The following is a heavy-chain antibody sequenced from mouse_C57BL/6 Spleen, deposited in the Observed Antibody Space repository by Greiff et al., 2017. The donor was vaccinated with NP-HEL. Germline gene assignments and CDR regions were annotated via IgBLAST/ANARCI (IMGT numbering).Heavy chain of an antibody. CDR1: GYSFTSCSY. CDR2: IRYDGSN. V-gene: IGHV3-6*01. D-gene: IGHD1-1*01. CDR3: ANFITAGVAHFGY. J-gene: IGHJ2*01. Sequence: VQLQQSGPGLVKPSPSLSLTCSATGYSFTSCSYCNWIRQFPGNQLEWMGYIRYDGSNNYNPSLKNRISFTRDTSRNQFILKLNSVTAEDTARYCCANFITAGVAHFGYWGQGTTLTVSS.